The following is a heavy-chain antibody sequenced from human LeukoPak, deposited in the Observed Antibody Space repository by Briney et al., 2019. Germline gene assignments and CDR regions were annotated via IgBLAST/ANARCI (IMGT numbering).Heavy chain of an antibody. CDR1: GDSISSHY. Sequence: SETLSLTCTVSGDSISSHYWSWIRQPPGKGLEWIAYIHYGGTTNYYPSLRSRVTISVDTSKNQFSLQLRSVTAADTAVYYCVRRPDYFDYWGRGILVTVSS. CDR3: VRRPDYFDY. J-gene: IGHJ4*02. V-gene: IGHV4-59*11. CDR2: IHYGGTT.